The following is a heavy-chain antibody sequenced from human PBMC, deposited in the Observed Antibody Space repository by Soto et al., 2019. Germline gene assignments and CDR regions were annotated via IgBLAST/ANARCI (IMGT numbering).Heavy chain of an antibody. D-gene: IGHD6-6*01. Sequence: GGSLRLSCAASGFTFSFYAMHWVRQAPGKGLEWVAVISYNGRNKHYVDSVKGRFTISRDNSQDTLYLQMDSLRPDDTAVYYCPRQAKIRARSQFYFVSWCPGTLVTVSS. J-gene: IGHJ4*02. CDR2: ISYNGRNK. CDR3: PRQAKIRARSQFYFVS. V-gene: IGHV3-30*04. CDR1: GFTFSFYA.